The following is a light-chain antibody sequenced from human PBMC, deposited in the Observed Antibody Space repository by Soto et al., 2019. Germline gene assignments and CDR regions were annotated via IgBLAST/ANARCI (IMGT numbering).Light chain of an antibody. CDR3: HQYGTSPIT. CDR2: GAS. Sequence: EIVLTQSPGTLSLSPGERASLSCRAGQSISSSSLAWYQQKPGQAPRLLIYGASSRATGIPERFSGSGSGTDFTLTITRLEPEDFAVYYCHQYGTSPITFGGGTKVDIK. J-gene: IGKJ4*01. CDR1: QSISSSS. V-gene: IGKV3-20*01.